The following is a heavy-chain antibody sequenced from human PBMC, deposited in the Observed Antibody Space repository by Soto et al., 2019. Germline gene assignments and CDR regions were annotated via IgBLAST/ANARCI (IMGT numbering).Heavy chain of an antibody. D-gene: IGHD6-13*01. J-gene: IGHJ4*02. CDR3: ARDFGRSSWYFTPFDY. CDR2: ISSSSSYI. Sequence: LRLSCAASGFTFSSYSMNWVRQAPGKGLEWVSSISSSSSYIYYADSVKGRFTISRDNAKNSLYLQMNSLRAEDTAVYYCARDFGRSSWYFTPFDYWGQGTLVTVSS. CDR1: GFTFSSYS. V-gene: IGHV3-21*01.